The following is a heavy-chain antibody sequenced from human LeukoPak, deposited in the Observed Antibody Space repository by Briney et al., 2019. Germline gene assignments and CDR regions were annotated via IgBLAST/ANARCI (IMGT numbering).Heavy chain of an antibody. Sequence: SEYLSLTCTVSGGSISSYYWSWIRQPPGKGLEWIGYIYYSGSTNYNPSLKSRVTISVDTFKNQFSLKLSSVTAADTAVYYCARTRGGATMVRGVIAKYAFDIWGQGTMVTVSS. J-gene: IGHJ3*02. D-gene: IGHD3-10*01. CDR2: IYYSGST. CDR1: GGSISSYY. V-gene: IGHV4-59*08. CDR3: ARTRGGATMVRGVIAKYAFDI.